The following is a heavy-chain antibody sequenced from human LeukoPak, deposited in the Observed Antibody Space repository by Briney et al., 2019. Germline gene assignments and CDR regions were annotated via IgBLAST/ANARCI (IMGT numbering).Heavy chain of an antibody. CDR1: GGSISSSSYY. D-gene: IGHD3-10*01. CDR2: IYYSGST. J-gene: IGHJ5*02. CDR3: ARGLMVPTYPKKINWFDP. Sequence: PSETLSLTCTVSGGSISSSSYYWGWIRQPPGKGLEWIGSIYYSGSTYYNPSLKSRVTISVDTSKNQFSLKLSSVTAADTAVYYCARGLMVPTYPKKINWFDPWGQGTLVTVSS. V-gene: IGHV4-39*07.